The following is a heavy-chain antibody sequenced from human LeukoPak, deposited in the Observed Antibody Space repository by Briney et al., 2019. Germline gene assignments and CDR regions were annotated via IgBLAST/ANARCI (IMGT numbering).Heavy chain of an antibody. V-gene: IGHV4-4*07. CDR2: IYTSGST. J-gene: IGHJ6*03. Sequence: SETLSLTCTVSGGSISSYYWSWIRQPAGKGLERIGRIYTSGSTNYNPSLKSRVTMSVDTSKNQFSLKLSSVTAADTAVYYCARGVDTGRGHYYYMDVWGKGTTVTISS. D-gene: IGHD5-18*01. CDR1: GGSISSYY. CDR3: ARGVDTGRGHYYYMDV.